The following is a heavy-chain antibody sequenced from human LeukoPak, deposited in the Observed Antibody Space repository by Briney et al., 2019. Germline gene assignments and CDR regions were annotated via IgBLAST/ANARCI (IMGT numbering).Heavy chain of an antibody. V-gene: IGHV1-2*02. CDR3: AREYVADSSPLFDY. CDR1: GYSFIGYS. J-gene: IGHJ4*02. D-gene: IGHD6-19*01. Sequence: ASVKVSCKASGYSFIGYSMHWVRQATGQGLEWMGWINPNTGGTNYAQKFQGRVTMTRDTSISTAYMELSSLRSDDTAVYHCAREYVADSSPLFDYWGQGSLVTVSS. CDR2: INPNTGGT.